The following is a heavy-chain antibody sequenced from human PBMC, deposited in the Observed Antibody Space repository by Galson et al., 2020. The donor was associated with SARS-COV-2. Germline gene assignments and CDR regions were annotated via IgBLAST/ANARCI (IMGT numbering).Heavy chain of an antibody. Sequence: ETSETLSLTCAVSGGSISSGGYSWSWIRQPPGKGLEWIGYIYHSGSTYYNPSLKSRVTISVDRSKNQFSLKLSSVTAADTAVYYCASQQSHAAFDIWGQGTMVTVSS. J-gene: IGHJ3*02. D-gene: IGHD6-13*01. CDR2: IYHSGST. V-gene: IGHV4-30-2*01. CDR3: ASQQSHAAFDI. CDR1: GGSISSGGYS.